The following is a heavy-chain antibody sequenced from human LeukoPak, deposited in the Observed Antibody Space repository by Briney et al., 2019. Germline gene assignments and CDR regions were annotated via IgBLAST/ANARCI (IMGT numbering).Heavy chain of an antibody. CDR3: ARGFRTTVTTVAFDI. J-gene: IGHJ3*02. V-gene: IGHV4-34*01. Sequence: PSETLSLTCAVYGGSFSGYYWSWIRQPPGKGLEWIGEINHSGSTNYNPPLKSRVTISVDTSKNQFSLKLSSVTAADTAVYYCARGFRTTVTTVAFDIWGQGTMVTVSS. CDR1: GGSFSGYY. CDR2: INHSGST. D-gene: IGHD4-17*01.